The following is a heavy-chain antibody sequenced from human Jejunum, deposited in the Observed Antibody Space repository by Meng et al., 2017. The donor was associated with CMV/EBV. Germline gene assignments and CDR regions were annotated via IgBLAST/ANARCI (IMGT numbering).Heavy chain of an antibody. CDR3: ARDLGIPSAGFDY. V-gene: IGHV1-18*01. J-gene: IGHJ4*02. CDR2: ISAYNAKT. CDR1: GYTFSTYG. D-gene: IGHD6-19*01. Sequence: SGYTFSTYGISWVRQAPGQGLEWMGWISAYNAKTNVEQKYQGRVTLTRDTSTSTVYMEMTNLRSDDTAVYYCARDLGIPSAGFDYWGQGTLVTVSS.